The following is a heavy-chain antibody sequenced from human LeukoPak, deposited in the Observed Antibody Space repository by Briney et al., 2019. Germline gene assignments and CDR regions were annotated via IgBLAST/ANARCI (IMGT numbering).Heavy chain of an antibody. V-gene: IGHV4-34*01. Sequence: PSETLSLTCAVYGVSFSGYYWIWIRQPPGKGLEWIGEINHSGSTNYNPSLKSRVTMSLDTSKNQFSLKLSSVTAADTAVYYCARLQYYLPGSSLYYFDYWGQGTLVTVSS. J-gene: IGHJ4*02. CDR1: GVSFSGYY. CDR2: INHSGST. CDR3: ARLQYYLPGSSLYYFDY. D-gene: IGHD3-10*01.